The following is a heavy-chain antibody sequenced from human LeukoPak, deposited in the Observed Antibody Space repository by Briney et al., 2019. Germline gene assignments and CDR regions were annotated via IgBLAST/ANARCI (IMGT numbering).Heavy chain of an antibody. CDR2: IRYDGSNK. D-gene: IGHD2-2*01. CDR1: GFTFSSYG. Sequence: GGSLRLSCAASGFTFSSYGMHWVRQAPGKGLEWVAFIRYDGSNKYYADSVKGRFTISRDNSKNTPYLQMNSLRAEDTAVYYCAKVICSSTSCYGYYYYMDVWGKGTTVTVSS. V-gene: IGHV3-30*02. J-gene: IGHJ6*03. CDR3: AKVICSSTSCYGYYYYMDV.